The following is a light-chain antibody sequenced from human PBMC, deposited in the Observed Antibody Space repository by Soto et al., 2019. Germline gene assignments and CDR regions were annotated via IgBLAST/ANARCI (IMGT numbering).Light chain of an antibody. CDR2: GAS. CDR1: QSISNT. J-gene: IGKJ1*01. CDR3: QQYNDWPQT. Sequence: EIVMTQFPATLSVSPGERATLSCRASQSISNTLVWYQQRPGQAPRLLIYGASTRATGIPARFSGSGSGIEFTLTISSLQSEDFAVYYCQQYNDWPQTFGQGTKVELK. V-gene: IGKV3-15*01.